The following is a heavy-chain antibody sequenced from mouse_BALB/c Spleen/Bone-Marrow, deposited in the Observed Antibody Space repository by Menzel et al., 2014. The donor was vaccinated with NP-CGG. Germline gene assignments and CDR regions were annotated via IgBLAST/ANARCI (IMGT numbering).Heavy chain of an antibody. V-gene: IGHV1-9*01. CDR2: ILPGSGNT. CDR3: SRRAHYFGSGLDY. J-gene: IGHJ2*01. CDR1: GYIFSSYW. D-gene: IGHD1-1*01. Sequence: QVQLKESGAELMKPGASVTISCKATGYIFSSYWIEWIKQRPGHGLEWIGEILPGSGNTNYNEKFRDKATFTAETSSNIAHMQLSSLTTEDSAVYYCSRRAHYFGSGLDYWGQGTTPTVSS.